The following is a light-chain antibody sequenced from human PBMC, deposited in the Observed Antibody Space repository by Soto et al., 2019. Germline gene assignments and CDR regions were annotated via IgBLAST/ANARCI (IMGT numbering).Light chain of an antibody. Sequence: DIHMTQSPSSLSPSAGDRATLTCRASQSISRHLNWYQQKPGRAPRLLIYGASNLQSGVPSRFSGSGSGTDFTLTISSLLPEDFATYYCQQGYSTPVTFGQGTRLEIK. V-gene: IGKV1-39*01. CDR1: QSISRH. CDR2: GAS. J-gene: IGKJ5*01. CDR3: QQGYSTPVT.